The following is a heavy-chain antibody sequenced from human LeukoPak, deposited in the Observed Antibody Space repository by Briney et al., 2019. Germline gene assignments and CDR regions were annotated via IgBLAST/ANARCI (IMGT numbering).Heavy chain of an antibody. J-gene: IGHJ6*04. Sequence: SETLSLTCAVYGGSFSGYYRRCIRQPPGKGLEWIGEINHSGSTNYNPSLKSRVTISVDTSKNQFSLKLSSVTAADTAVYYCARGRGIVGATPKLYHLRVCRKGTTVTVSS. CDR1: GGSFSGYY. CDR2: INHSGST. D-gene: IGHD1-26*01. V-gene: IGHV4-34*01. CDR3: ARGRGIVGATPKLYHLRV.